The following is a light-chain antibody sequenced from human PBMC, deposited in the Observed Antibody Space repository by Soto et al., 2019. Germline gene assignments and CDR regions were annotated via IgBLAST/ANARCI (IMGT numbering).Light chain of an antibody. J-gene: IGKJ4*01. CDR2: GAS. Sequence: EIVMTQSPATLSVSPGERATLSCRASQSVSSNLAWYQQKPGQAPRLLIYGASTRATGIPARFSGSGSGTEFTLTISSLQSEDFAVYYCQQRSNWPPLTFGGGTRWIS. CDR3: QQRSNWPPLT. V-gene: IGKV3-15*01. CDR1: QSVSSN.